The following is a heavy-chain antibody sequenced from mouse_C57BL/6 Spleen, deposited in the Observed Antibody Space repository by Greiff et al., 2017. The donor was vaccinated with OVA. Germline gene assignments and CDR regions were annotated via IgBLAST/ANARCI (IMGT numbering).Heavy chain of an antibody. D-gene: IGHD1-1*01. CDR3: AIFLLPPWFAY. J-gene: IGHJ3*01. V-gene: IGHV14-2*01. Sequence: VHVKQSGAELVKPGASVKLSCTASGFNIKDYSMHWVKQRTEQGLEWIGRFDPEDGDTKYAPKFQGKVTMTADTSTNTAYLQRSSLTSEDTAVYYCAIFLLPPWFAYWGQGTLVTVSA. CDR2: FDPEDGDT. CDR1: GFNIKDYS.